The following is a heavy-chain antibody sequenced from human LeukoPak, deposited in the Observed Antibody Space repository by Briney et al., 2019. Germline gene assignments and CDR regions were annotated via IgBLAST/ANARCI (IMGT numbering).Heavy chain of an antibody. CDR3: AHAPFYGSKGYYFDY. J-gene: IGHJ4*02. V-gene: IGHV2-5*02. Sequence: SGPTLVNPTQTLTLTCTFSGFSLSTSGVGVGWIRQPPGRALEWLVLIYWDDDKHYSPSLRSRLAITKDTSKNQVVLTMTNMDPVDTATYYCAHAPFYGSKGYYFDYWGQGTLVTVSS. D-gene: IGHD2-2*01. CDR2: IYWDDDK. CDR1: GFSLSTSGVG.